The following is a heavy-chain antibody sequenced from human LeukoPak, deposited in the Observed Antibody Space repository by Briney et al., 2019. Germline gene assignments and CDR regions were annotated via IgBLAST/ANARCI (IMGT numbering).Heavy chain of an antibody. V-gene: IGHV3-30-3*01. CDR2: ISYDGSNK. Sequence: GGSLRLSCAASGFTFSSYAMHWVRQAPGKGLEWVTVISYDGSNKYYADSVKGRFTISRDNSKNTLYLQMNSLRAEDTAVYYCARDGLIDYYYYMDVWGKGTTVTVSS. CDR3: ARDGLIDYYYYMDV. CDR1: GFTFSSYA. J-gene: IGHJ6*03.